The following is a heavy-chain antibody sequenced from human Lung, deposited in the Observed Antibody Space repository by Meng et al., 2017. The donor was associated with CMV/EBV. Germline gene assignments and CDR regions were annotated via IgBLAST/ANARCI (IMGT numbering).Heavy chain of an antibody. CDR3: AKDHRARYCSGGSCYYYYGMDV. CDR1: GFTXSSYA. J-gene: IGHJ6*02. D-gene: IGHD2-15*01. Sequence: LTXAASGFTXSSYAMSWVRQAPGKGLEWVSVIYSGGSSTYYADSVKGRFTISRDNSKNTLYLQMNSLRAEDTAVYYCAKDHRARYCSGGSCYYYYGMDVWXQGTTVTVSS. CDR2: IYSGGSST. V-gene: IGHV3-23*03.